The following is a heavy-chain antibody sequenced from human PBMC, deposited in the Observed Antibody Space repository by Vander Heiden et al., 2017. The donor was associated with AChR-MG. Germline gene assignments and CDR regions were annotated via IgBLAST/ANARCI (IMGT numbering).Heavy chain of an antibody. CDR2: IKSKTDGGTT. D-gene: IGHD2-2*01. Sequence: EVQLVESGGGLVKPGGSLRLSCAASGFTFSNAWMSWVRQAPGKGLEWVGRIKSKTDGGTTDYAAPVKGRFTISRDDSKNTLYLQMNSLKTEDTAVYYCQPHIVLVPAAGYGMDVWGQGTTVTVSS. CDR3: QPHIVLVPAAGYGMDV. V-gene: IGHV3-15*01. CDR1: GFTFSNAW. J-gene: IGHJ6*02.